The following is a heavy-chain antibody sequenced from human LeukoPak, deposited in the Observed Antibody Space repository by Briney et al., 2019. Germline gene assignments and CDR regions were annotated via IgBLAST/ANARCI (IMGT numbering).Heavy chain of an antibody. J-gene: IGHJ4*02. CDR2: ISYDGSNK. CDR3: ARGTSSSWTRRSYYFDY. V-gene: IGHV3-30*04. D-gene: IGHD6-13*01. CDR1: GFTFSSYA. Sequence: GGSLRLSCAASGFTFSSYAMHWVRQAPGKGLEWVAVISYDGSNKYYADSVKGRFTISRDNSKNTLYLQMNSLRAEDTAVYYCARGTSSSWTRRSYYFDYWGQGTLVTVSS.